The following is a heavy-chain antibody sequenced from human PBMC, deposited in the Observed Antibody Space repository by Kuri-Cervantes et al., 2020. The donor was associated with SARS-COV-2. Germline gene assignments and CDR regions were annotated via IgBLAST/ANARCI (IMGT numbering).Heavy chain of an antibody. V-gene: IGHV3-33*01. CDR3: ARDYGERLVVPAAMGWFDP. D-gene: IGHD2-2*01. Sequence: GESLKISCAASGFTFSAYDIHWVRQAPGKGLEWVAVIWSDGSNKYYADSVKGRFTISRDNSKNTLYLQMNSLRAEDTAVYYCARDYGERLVVPAAMGWFDPWGQGTLVTVSS. J-gene: IGHJ5*02. CDR1: GFTFSAYD. CDR2: IWSDGSNK.